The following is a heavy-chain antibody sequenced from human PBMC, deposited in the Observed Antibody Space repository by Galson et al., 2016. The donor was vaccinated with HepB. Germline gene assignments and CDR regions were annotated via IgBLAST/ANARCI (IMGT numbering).Heavy chain of an antibody. CDR2: MNPNSGNT. CDR1: GYSFTNYQ. D-gene: IGHD2-21*02. V-gene: IGHV1-8*02. J-gene: IGHJ6*02. CDR3: ARGVVCYGDRCTYTGMDV. Sequence: SCKGSGYSFTNYQINWVRQATGQGPEWLGWMNPNSGNTLYAQKFWGRVTMTSDTSISTAYMELSSLTSEDTAIYYCARGVVCYGDRCTYTGMDVWGQGTTVTVSS.